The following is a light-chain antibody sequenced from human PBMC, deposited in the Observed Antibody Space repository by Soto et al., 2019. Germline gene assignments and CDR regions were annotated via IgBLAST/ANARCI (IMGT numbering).Light chain of an antibody. V-gene: IGKV3-20*01. CDR1: QSVRSSY. CDR3: QQYGTSPRT. J-gene: IGKJ1*01. CDR2: GVS. Sequence: EIVLTQSPGTLSLSPGERATLSCRASQSVRSSYLAWYQQKLGQAPRLLIYGVSNRATGIPDRFSGSGSGTDFTLTSSRLESEDFAVYYCQQYGTSPRTFGQGTNVEIK.